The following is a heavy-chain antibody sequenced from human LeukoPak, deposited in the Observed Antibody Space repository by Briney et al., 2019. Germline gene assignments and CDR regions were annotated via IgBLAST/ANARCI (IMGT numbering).Heavy chain of an antibody. V-gene: IGHV3-30*02. CDR1: GFTFSSYG. CDR2: IWYDGSNK. D-gene: IGHD1-26*01. CDR3: AKEKGIPGATVGFDY. J-gene: IGHJ4*02. Sequence: GGSLRLSCAASGFTFSSYGMHWVRQAPGKGLEWVAVIWYDGSNKYYADSVKGRFTISRDNSKNTLYLQMNSLRAEDTAVYYCAKEKGIPGATVGFDYWGQGTLVTVSS.